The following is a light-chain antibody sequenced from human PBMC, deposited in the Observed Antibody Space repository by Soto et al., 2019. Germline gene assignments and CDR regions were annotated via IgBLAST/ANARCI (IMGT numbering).Light chain of an antibody. Sequence: QSVLTQPPSVSGSPGQSAAISCTGTSSDVGSYNRVSWYQQPPGTAPKLIISEVSNRPSGVPDRFSGSKSGNTASLTISGLQAEDEGDYYCSSYTISSTYVFGTGTKVTV. CDR3: SSYTISSTYV. V-gene: IGLV2-18*02. CDR1: SSDVGSYNR. J-gene: IGLJ1*01. CDR2: EVS.